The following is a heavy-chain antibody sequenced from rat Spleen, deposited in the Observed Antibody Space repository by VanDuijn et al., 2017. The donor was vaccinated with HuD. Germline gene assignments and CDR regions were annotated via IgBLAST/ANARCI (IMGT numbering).Heavy chain of an antibody. CDR2: ISTGGGNT. Sequence: EVQLVESGGGLVQPGGSMKLSCAASGFTFSDYNMAWVRQAPKKGLEWVASISTGGGNTYYRDSVKGRFTISRDNAKSTLYLQMDSLRSEDTATYYCTTVSGDPLDYWGQGVMVTVPS. CDR1: GFTFSDYN. J-gene: IGHJ2*01. CDR3: TTVSGDPLDY. V-gene: IGHV5-25*01. D-gene: IGHD1-1*01.